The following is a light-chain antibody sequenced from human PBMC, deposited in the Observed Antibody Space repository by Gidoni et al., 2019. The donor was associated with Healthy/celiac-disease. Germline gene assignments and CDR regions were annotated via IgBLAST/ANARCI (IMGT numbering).Light chain of an antibody. CDR2: RDS. CDR3: QVWDSSTV. Sequence: SYELPQPLSVSVALGQTARITCGGNNSGSKNVHWYQQKPGQAPVLVIYRDSNRPSGIPERFSGSNSGNTATLTISRAQAGDEADYYCQVWDSSTVFGGGTKLTVL. CDR1: NSGSKN. V-gene: IGLV3-9*01. J-gene: IGLJ3*02.